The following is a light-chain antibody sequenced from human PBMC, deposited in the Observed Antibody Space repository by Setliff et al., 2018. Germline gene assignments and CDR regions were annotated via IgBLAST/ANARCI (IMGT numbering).Light chain of an antibody. V-gene: IGLV2-23*02. CDR3: YSYAGGDTEAI. CDR2: DVN. CDR1: SSDVGAYDY. Sequence: QSALTQPASVSGSPGQSITISCSGTSSDVGAYDYVSWYQKHPDKAPKLIIYDVNKRPSGVSNRFSGSKSVNTASLTISGLQAEDEGDYYCYSYAGGDTEAIFGGGTKVTVL. J-gene: IGLJ2*01.